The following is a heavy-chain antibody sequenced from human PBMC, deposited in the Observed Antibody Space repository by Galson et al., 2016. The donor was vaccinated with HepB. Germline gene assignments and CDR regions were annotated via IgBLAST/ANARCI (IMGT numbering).Heavy chain of an antibody. Sequence: SLRLSCAASGFTFSRYWMRWVRHAPGKGLVWVSRINSDGSSSSYADSVKGRFTISRDNAKNTLYLEMNSLRAEDTATFYCARLVGFRTWDWFDPWGQGTLVTVSS. CDR1: GFTFSRYW. V-gene: IGHV3-74*01. J-gene: IGHJ5*02. D-gene: IGHD1-26*01. CDR3: ARLVGFRTWDWFDP. CDR2: INSDGSSS.